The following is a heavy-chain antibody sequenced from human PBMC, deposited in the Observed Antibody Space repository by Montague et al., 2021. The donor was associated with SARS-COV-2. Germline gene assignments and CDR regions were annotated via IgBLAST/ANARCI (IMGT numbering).Heavy chain of an antibody. D-gene: IGHD3-22*01. CDR1: GGSISSGGYY. CDR3: ARAATITMIVVVIDAFDI. Sequence: TLSLTCTVSGGSISSGGYYWSWIRQHPGKGLEWIGYIYYSGSTYYNPSHKSRVTISVDTSKNQFSLKLSSVTAADTAVYYCARAATITMIVVVIDAFDIWGQGTMVTVSS. J-gene: IGHJ3*02. V-gene: IGHV4-31*03. CDR2: IYYSGST.